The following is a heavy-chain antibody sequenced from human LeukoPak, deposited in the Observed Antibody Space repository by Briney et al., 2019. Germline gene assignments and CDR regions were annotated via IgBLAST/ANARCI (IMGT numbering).Heavy chain of an antibody. J-gene: IGHJ4*02. V-gene: IGHV3-74*03. CDR3: TRDVSQSSSWYGEFDY. CDR1: GFTFSSYA. D-gene: IGHD6-13*01. Sequence: PGGSLRLSCAASGFTFSSYAMSWVRQAPGKGLEWVSRINSDGSSTTYADSVKGRFTISRDNAKNTLYLQMNSLRDEDTAVYYCTRDVSQSSSWYGEFDYWGQGTQVTVSS. CDR2: INSDGSST.